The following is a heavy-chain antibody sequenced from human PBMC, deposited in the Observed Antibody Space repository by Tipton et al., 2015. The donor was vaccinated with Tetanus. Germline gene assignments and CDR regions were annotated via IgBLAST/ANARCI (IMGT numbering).Heavy chain of an antibody. CDR3: ARKWDIVAVSAANYYGLDV. J-gene: IGHJ6*02. V-gene: IGHV1-69*01. CDR1: GGTFSNYA. D-gene: IGHD2-2*01. CDR2: IIPIFGTA. Sequence: QSGAEVKKPESSVKVSCKASGGTFSNYAISWVRQAPGQGLEWMGGIIPIFGTAKYAQKFQGRVTITADESTSTAYMELSSLRSEDTAVYYCARKWDIVAVSAANYYGLDVWGQGTTVTVSS.